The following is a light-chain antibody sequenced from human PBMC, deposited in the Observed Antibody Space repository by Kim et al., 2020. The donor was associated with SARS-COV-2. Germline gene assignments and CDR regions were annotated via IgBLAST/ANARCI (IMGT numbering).Light chain of an antibody. CDR2: GAS. CDR1: QSVTNN. V-gene: IGKV3-15*01. J-gene: IGKJ4*01. CDR3: QQYNDWPPLT. Sequence: SPGERATLYCRASQSVTNNLAWYQQRPGQAPRLRIYGASTRATGVPARFSGSGSGTEFTLTISSLQSEDFALYYCQQYNDWPPLTFGGGTKVDIK.